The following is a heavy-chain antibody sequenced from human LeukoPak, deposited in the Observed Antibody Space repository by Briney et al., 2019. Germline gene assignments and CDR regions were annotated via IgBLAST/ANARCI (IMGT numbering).Heavy chain of an antibody. CDR1: GFTFSSYW. Sequence: PGGSLGLSCAASGFTFSSYWMSWVRQAPGKGLEWVANIKQDGSEKYYVDSVKGRFTISRDNAKNSLYLQMNSLRAEDTAVYYCARDDYDILTGQTLPLYYGMDVWGQGTTVTVSS. D-gene: IGHD3-9*01. J-gene: IGHJ6*02. V-gene: IGHV3-7*01. CDR3: ARDDYDILTGQTLPLYYGMDV. CDR2: IKQDGSEK.